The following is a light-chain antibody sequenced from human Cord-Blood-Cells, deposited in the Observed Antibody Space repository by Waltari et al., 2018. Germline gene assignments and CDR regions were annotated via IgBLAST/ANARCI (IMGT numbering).Light chain of an antibody. V-gene: IGLV2-23*01. J-gene: IGLJ3*02. CDR1: SSDVGSYNL. CDR3: CSYAGSSTLV. Sequence: QSALTQPASVSGSPGQSITISCTGTSSDVGSYNLVSWYQPHPGKAPKLMIYEGSKRPSVVSNRFSGSKSGNTASLTISVLQAEDEADYYCCSYAGSSTLVFGGGTKLTVL. CDR2: EGS.